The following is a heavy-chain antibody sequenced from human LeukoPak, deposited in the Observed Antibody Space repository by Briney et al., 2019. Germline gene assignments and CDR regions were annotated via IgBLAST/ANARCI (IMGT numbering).Heavy chain of an antibody. J-gene: IGHJ5*02. CDR1: GYTFTSYD. Sequence: GASVKVSCKASGYTFTSYDINWVRQATGQGLEWMGWMNPNSGNTGYAQKFQGRVTMTRNTSISIAYMELTSLKSDDTAVYYCARGAVVVPAPNWFDPWGQGTLVTVSS. CDR2: MNPNSGNT. V-gene: IGHV1-8*01. CDR3: ARGAVVVPAPNWFDP. D-gene: IGHD2-2*01.